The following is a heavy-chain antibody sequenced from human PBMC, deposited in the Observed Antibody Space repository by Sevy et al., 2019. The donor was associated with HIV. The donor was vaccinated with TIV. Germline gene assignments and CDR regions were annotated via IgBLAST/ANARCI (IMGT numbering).Heavy chain of an antibody. CDR2: IIIGSNYI. Sequence: GGSLRLSCAASGFTFSSYTMDWVRQAPGKGLEWVSSIIIGSNYIYYADSLKGRFTISRDNAKNSVFLQMHSLRADDTALYYCARRGGLIDDGFDIWGQGTMVTVSS. CDR1: GFTFSSYT. V-gene: IGHV3-21*03. CDR3: ARRGGLIDDGFDI. D-gene: IGHD3-16*01. J-gene: IGHJ3*02.